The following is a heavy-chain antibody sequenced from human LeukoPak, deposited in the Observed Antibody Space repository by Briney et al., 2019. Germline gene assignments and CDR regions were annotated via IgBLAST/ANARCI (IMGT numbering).Heavy chain of an antibody. Sequence: SETLSLTCTVSGGSISSSSYYWGWIRQPPGKGLEWIGSIYYSGSTYYNPSLKSRVTISVDTSKNQFSLKLSSVTAADTAVYYCARESRRSYWYFDLWGRGTLVTVSS. CDR3: ARESRRSYWYFDL. J-gene: IGHJ2*01. V-gene: IGHV4-39*07. CDR1: GGSISSSSYY. CDR2: IYYSGST.